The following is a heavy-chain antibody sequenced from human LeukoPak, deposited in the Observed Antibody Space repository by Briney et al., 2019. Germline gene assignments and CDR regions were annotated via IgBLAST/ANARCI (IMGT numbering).Heavy chain of an antibody. D-gene: IGHD3-16*01. CDR3: ARDSNPGWGRPFDY. Sequence: GGSLRLSCAASGFTFSSYAIHWVRQAPGKGLEWVTIISYDGSNKYYADSVKGRFTISRDNSKNTVYLQMNSLRAEDTAVYYCARDSNPGWGRPFDYWGQGTLVTVSS. V-gene: IGHV3-30*04. CDR2: ISYDGSNK. J-gene: IGHJ4*02. CDR1: GFTFSSYA.